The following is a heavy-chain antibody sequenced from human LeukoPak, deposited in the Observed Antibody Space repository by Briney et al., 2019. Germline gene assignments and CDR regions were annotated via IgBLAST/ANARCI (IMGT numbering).Heavy chain of an antibody. V-gene: IGHV3-74*01. CDR2: INSDGSST. Sequence: PGGSLRLSCVASGFSLSSYWMHWVRQAPGKGLVWVSRINSDGSSTTYADSVKGRFTVSRDNAKNTLYLQMNSLRAEDTAVYYCRQRGGAEVWGKGTTVTISS. CDR3: RQRGGAEV. J-gene: IGHJ6*04. CDR1: GFSLSSYW. D-gene: IGHD3-16*01.